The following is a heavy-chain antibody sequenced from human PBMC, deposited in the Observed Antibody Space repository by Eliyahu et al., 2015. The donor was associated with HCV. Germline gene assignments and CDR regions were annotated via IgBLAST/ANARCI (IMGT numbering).Heavy chain of an antibody. CDR1: GFSLSTSGVG. V-gene: IGHV2-5*02. J-gene: IGHJ4*02. Sequence: QITLKESGPTLVKPTQTLTLTCTFSGFSLSTSGVGVGWIRQPPGKALEWLALIYWDDDKRYSPSLKSRLTITKDTSKNQVVLTMTNMDPVDTATYYCAHSDYDILTGYYAHYYFDYWGQGTLVTVSS. CDR3: AHSDYDILTGYYAHYYFDY. D-gene: IGHD3-9*01. CDR2: IYWDDDK.